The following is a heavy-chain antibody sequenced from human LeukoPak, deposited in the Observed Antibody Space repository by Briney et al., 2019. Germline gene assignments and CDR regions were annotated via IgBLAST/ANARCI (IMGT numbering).Heavy chain of an antibody. CDR3: AIAAAGSFDY. Sequence: PGESLRLSCAASGFTFSSYAMHWVRQTPGKGLEWVAVISYDGSNKYYADSVKGRFTISRDNSKNTLYLQMNSLRAEDTAVYYCAIAAAGSFDYWGQGTLVTVSS. CDR2: ISYDGSNK. CDR1: GFTFSSYA. D-gene: IGHD6-13*01. V-gene: IGHV3-30-3*01. J-gene: IGHJ4*02.